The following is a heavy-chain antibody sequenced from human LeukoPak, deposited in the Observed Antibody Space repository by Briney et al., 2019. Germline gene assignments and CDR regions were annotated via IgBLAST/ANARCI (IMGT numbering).Heavy chain of an antibody. J-gene: IGHJ4*02. CDR3: ARAPYDFWSGPVDY. CDR2: INWNGGST. D-gene: IGHD3-3*01. CDR1: GFTFSSYA. V-gene: IGHV3-20*01. Sequence: GGSQRLSCAASGFTFSSYAMSWVRQAPGMGLEWVSGINWNGGSTGYADSVKGRFTISRDNAKNSLYLQMNSLRAEDTALYHCARAPYDFWSGPVDYWGQGTLVTVSS.